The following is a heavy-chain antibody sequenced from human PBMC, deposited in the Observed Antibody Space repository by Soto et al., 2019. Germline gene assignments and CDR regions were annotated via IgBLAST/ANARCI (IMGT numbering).Heavy chain of an antibody. J-gene: IGHJ3*02. CDR3: ARGGYSPQVEAFGI. D-gene: IGHD4-4*01. CDR1: GDSISNGGYY. Sequence: QVQLQESGPGLVKPSQTLSLTCSVSGDSISNGGYYWNWIRQHPGKGLEWIGYIYYSGTTFYNPSLKRRVKLSVDTAKNQFSLKLSSVTAADTAVYFCARGGYSPQVEAFGIWGQGTMVTVSS. CDR2: IYYSGTT. V-gene: IGHV4-31*03.